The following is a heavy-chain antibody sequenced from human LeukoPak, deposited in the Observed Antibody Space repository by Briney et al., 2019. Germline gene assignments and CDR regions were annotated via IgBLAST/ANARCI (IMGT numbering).Heavy chain of an antibody. CDR3: AKTDYVAPTIDVFDI. J-gene: IGHJ3*02. Sequence: ASVKVSCKASGYTFTSYYMHWVRQAPGQGLEWMGIINPSGGSTSYAQKFQGRVTMTRDMSTSTVYMELSSLRSEDTAVYYCAKTDYVAPTIDVFDIGGKGTMVTVFS. V-gene: IGHV1-46*01. D-gene: IGHD4-17*01. CDR1: GYTFTSYY. CDR2: INPSGGST.